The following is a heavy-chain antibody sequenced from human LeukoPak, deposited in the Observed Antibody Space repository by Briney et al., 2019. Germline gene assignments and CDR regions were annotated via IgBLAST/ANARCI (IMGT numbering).Heavy chain of an antibody. CDR3: AKGNNNHGDRNYFDY. Sequence: PGGSLRLSCAASGFTFSSYAMSWVRQAPGKGLEWVSAISGSGGSTYYADSVKGRFTISRDNSKNTLYLQMNSLRAEDTAVYYCAKGNNNHGDRNYFDYWGQGTLVTVSS. CDR2: ISGSGGST. V-gene: IGHV3-23*01. J-gene: IGHJ4*02. CDR1: GFTFSSYA. D-gene: IGHD4-17*01.